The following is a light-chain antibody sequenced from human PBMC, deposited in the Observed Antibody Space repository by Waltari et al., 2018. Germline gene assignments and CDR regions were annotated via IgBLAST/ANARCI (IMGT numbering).Light chain of an antibody. CDR1: NSDVGDSKY. Sequence: QSALTQPPSASGSPGQTVTFSCTGTNSDVGDSKYVSWYQQHPGKPPKLIIFEVTQRPSGVPDRLSGSKSGNTASLTISGLQAEDEADYYCSSDADGHGHVFGTGTKVTVL. CDR3: SSDADGHGHV. V-gene: IGLV2-8*01. J-gene: IGLJ1*01. CDR2: EVT.